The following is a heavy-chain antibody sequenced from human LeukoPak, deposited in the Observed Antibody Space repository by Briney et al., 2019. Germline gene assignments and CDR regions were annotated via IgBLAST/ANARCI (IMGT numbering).Heavy chain of an antibody. CDR1: GLTFTTYW. Sequence: PGGSLRLSCAASGLTFTTYWMTWVRQAPGKGLEWVSYISTSGSTIYYGDSVKGRFTISRDNAKNSLYLQMNSLRAEDTAVYYCARGSKYYYGSVYWGQGTLVTVSS. J-gene: IGHJ4*02. D-gene: IGHD3-10*01. V-gene: IGHV3-48*04. CDR3: ARGSKYYYGSVY. CDR2: ISTSGSTI.